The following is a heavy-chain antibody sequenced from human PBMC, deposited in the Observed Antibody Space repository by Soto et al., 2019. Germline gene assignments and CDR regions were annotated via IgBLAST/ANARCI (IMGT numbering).Heavy chain of an antibody. CDR3: ARAHSGSALNWFDP. V-gene: IGHV1-2*02. CDR1: GYPFTAYY. Sequence: ASVKVSCKTSGYPFTAYYMHWVRQAPGQGLEWMAWINPNSGGTNNAQKLQGRVTMTRDTSINTAYMELSRVRFDDTAVYYCARAHSGSALNWFDPWGQGTLVTVSS. D-gene: IGHD1-26*01. J-gene: IGHJ5*02. CDR2: INPNSGGT.